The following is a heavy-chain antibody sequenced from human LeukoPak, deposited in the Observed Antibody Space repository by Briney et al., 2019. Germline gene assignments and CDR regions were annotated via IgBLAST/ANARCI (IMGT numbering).Heavy chain of an antibody. CDR3: ARDGLHEWLYSIDY. D-gene: IGHD3-3*01. Sequence: GGSLRLSCAASGFTFSSYSMNWVRQAPGKGLEWVSSISSSSSYIYYADSVKGRFTISRDNAKNSLYLQMNSLRAEDTSVYYCARDGLHEWLYSIDYWGQGTLVTVSS. V-gene: IGHV3-21*01. CDR1: GFTFSSYS. J-gene: IGHJ4*02. CDR2: ISSSSSYI.